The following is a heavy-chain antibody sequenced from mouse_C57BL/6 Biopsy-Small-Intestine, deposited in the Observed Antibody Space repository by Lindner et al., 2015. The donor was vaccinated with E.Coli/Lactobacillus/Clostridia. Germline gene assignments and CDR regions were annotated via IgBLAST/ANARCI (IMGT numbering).Heavy chain of an antibody. D-gene: IGHD2-10*02. CDR3: ARLYGNYVNYAMDY. CDR1: GYTFTGYW. Sequence: VQLQESGAELMKPGASVKLSCKASGYTFTGYWIEWVKQRPGHGLEWIGDLLPGSGSTNYNAKFKGKATLTADTSSNTAYMQLSSLTTEDSAIYYCARLYGNYVNYAMDYWGQGTSVTVSS. V-gene: IGHV1-9*01. CDR2: LLPGSGST. J-gene: IGHJ4*01.